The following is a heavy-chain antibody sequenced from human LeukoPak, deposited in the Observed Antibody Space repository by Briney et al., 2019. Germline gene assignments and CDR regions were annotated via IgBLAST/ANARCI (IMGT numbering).Heavy chain of an antibody. CDR2: IRYDGDNK. D-gene: IGHD6-13*01. Sequence: GGSLRLSCAASGFTFSSYGMRWVRQAPGKGLEGVAFIRYDGDNKYYADSGKGRFTISRDNSKTTLSLQMNSLRAEDTAVFYCAKDIGPIALDAFDIWGQGTMVTVSS. J-gene: IGHJ3*02. CDR1: GFTFSSYG. CDR3: AKDIGPIALDAFDI. V-gene: IGHV3-30*02.